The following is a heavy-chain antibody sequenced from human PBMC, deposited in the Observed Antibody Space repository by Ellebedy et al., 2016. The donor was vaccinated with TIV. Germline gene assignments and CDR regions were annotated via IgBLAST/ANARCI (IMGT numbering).Heavy chain of an antibody. CDR3: VKDFTIGVAAAGTFDY. Sequence: GESLKISXAASGFTFSSYSMNWVRQAPGKGLEWVSSISSSSSYIYYADSVKGRFTISRDNSKNTLYLQMSSLRAEDTAVYYCVKDFTIGVAAAGTFDYWGQGTLVTVSS. V-gene: IGHV3-21*01. CDR1: GFTFSSYS. J-gene: IGHJ4*02. D-gene: IGHD6-13*01. CDR2: ISSSSSYI.